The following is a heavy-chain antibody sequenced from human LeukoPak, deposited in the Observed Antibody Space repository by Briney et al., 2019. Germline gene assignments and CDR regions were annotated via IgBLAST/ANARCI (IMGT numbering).Heavy chain of an antibody. CDR3: ARQSYYYGSGSYVSWFDP. CDR2: IYTSGST. J-gene: IGHJ5*02. Sequence: SETLSLTCTVSGGSISSGSYYWSWIRQAAGKGLEWIGRIYTSGSTNYNPSLKSRVTISVDTCKNQFTLKPSSVTAADTAVYYCARQSYYYGSGSYVSWFDPWGQGTLVTVSS. V-gene: IGHV4-61*02. CDR1: GGSISSGSYY. D-gene: IGHD3-10*01.